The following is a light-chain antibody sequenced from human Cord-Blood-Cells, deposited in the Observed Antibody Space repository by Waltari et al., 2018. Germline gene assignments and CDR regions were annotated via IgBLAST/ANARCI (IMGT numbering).Light chain of an antibody. CDR3: SSYTSSSTLYV. CDR2: EVS. V-gene: IGLV2-14*01. Sequence: QSALTQPASVSGSPGQSIPLSSTGTSSDVGGYNYFSWYQQHPGKAPKLMIYEVSNRPSGVSNRFSGSKSGNTASLTISGLQAEDEADYYCSSYTSSSTLYVFGTGTKVTVL. J-gene: IGLJ1*01. CDR1: SSDVGGYNY.